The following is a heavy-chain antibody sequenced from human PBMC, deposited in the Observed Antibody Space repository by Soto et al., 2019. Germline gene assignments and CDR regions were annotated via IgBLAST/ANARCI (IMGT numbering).Heavy chain of an antibody. J-gene: IGHJ4*02. D-gene: IGHD1-26*01. CDR1: GDSISRYH. CDR2: IFYSLSP. Sequence: QVQVQESGPGLVKASDSETLSLTCSVSGDSISRYHWSWIRQPPGKGLEWIGYIFYSLSPKNNSSLESRATISIDRSQNQVSLKMTSVTASDTAVYYCAGGAMGQFFEHWGQGTLVPVSS. V-gene: IGHV4-59*01. CDR3: AGGAMGQFFEH.